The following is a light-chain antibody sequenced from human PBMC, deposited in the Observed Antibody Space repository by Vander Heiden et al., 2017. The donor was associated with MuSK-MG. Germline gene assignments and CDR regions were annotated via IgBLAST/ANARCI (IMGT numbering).Light chain of an antibody. CDR2: QDN. V-gene: IGLV3-1*01. J-gene: IGLJ2*01. Sequence: SYELTQPASVSVSPGQTASITCSGEKLGTKHVCWYQQKPGQSPGMVIFQDNKRPSGIPERFSGSNSGNTATLTISGTQAMDEADYYCQAWDSSTVVFGGGTKL. CDR3: QAWDSSTVV. CDR1: KLGTKH.